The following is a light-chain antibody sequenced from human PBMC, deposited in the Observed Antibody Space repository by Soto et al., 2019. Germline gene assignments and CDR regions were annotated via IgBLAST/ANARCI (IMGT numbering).Light chain of an antibody. CDR3: QHYGGSIT. CDR2: GAS. J-gene: IGKJ5*01. CDR1: QSVSSTY. Sequence: EIVLTQSPGTLSLSPGDGATLSCRASQSVSSTYFAWYQQKPGQAPRLLIYGASSRATGIPDRFSGSGSGTDFTLTISRLEPEDFAVYYCQHYGGSITFDQGTRLEIE. V-gene: IGKV3-20*01.